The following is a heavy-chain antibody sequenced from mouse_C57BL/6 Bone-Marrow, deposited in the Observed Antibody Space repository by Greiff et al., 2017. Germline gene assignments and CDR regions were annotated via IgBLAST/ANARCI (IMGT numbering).Heavy chain of an antibody. CDR2: ILPGSGST. J-gene: IGHJ1*03. V-gene: IGHV1-9*01. CDR3: ARGPYGSSPDWYFDV. CDR1: GYTFTGYW. D-gene: IGHD1-1*01. Sequence: QVQLQQSGAELMKPGASVKLSCKATGYTFTGYWIEWVKQRPGHGLEWIGEILPGSGSTNYNEKFKGKATFTADTSSNTAYMQLSSLTTGDSAIYYCARGPYGSSPDWYFDVWGTGTTVTVSS.